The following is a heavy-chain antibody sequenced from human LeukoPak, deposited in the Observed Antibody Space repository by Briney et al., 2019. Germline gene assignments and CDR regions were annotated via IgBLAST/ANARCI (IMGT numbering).Heavy chain of an antibody. CDR1: GGTFSSYA. D-gene: IGHD3-9*01. J-gene: IGHJ5*02. CDR3: ARADDILTFGIDP. V-gene: IGHV1-69*13. Sequence: SVKVSCKASGGTFSSYAISWVRQAPGQGLEWMGGIIPIFGTANYPQKFQGRVTITADESTSTAYMELSSLRSEDTAVYYCARADDILTFGIDPWGQGTLVTVSS. CDR2: IIPIFGTA.